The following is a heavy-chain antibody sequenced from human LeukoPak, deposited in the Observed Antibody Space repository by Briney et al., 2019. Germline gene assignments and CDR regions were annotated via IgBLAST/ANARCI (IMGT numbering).Heavy chain of an antibody. CDR3: ASHCSSTSCYSPDAFDI. J-gene: IGHJ3*02. D-gene: IGHD2-2*02. CDR2: INHVGST. CDR1: GGSFSNYY. V-gene: IGHV4-34*01. Sequence: SETLSLTCAVYGGSFSNYYWSWIRQPPGKGLEWIGEINHVGSTNYNPSLKSRVTMSVDTSKTQFSLKLSSVTAADTAVYYCASHCSSTSCYSPDAFDIWGQGTMVTVSS.